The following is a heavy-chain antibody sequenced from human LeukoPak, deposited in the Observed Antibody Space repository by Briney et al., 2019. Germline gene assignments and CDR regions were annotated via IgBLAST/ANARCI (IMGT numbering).Heavy chain of an antibody. CDR1: GFTFSSYA. D-gene: IGHD1-26*01. Sequence: GGSLRLSCAASGFTFSSYAMNWVRQAPGKGLEWVAVISHDGNYKYCAESVEGRITISRDKSKSTLDLQINSLKPEDAAVYYCAREGHSGSYPFFFDYWGQGALVTVSS. CDR3: AREGHSGSYPFFFDY. V-gene: IGHV3-30*01. CDR2: ISHDGNYK. J-gene: IGHJ4*02.